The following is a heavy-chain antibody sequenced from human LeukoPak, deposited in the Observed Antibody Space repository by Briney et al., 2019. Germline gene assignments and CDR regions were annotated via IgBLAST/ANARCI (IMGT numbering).Heavy chain of an antibody. CDR2: IYYSGST. CDR1: GGSISSGGYY. Sequence: TSETLSLTCTVSGGSISSGGYYWSWIRQHPGKGLEWIGYIYYSGSTYYNPSLKSRVTISVDTSKNQFSLKLSSVTAADTAVYYCARRSSGEIDYWGQGTLVTVSS. D-gene: IGHD3-10*01. J-gene: IGHJ4*02. V-gene: IGHV4-31*03. CDR3: ARRSSGEIDY.